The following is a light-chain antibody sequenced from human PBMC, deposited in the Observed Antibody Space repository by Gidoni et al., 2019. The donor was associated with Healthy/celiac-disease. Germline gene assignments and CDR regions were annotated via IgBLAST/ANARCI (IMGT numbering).Light chain of an antibody. CDR2: GAS. J-gene: IGKJ1*01. V-gene: IGKV3-20*01. CDR3: QQYGSSPKT. Sequence: EIVLTQSPGTLSLSPGERATLSCRASQSVSSSYLAWYQQKPGQAPRLLIYGASSRATGIPDRFSGSGSGTDFTLTISRLEPEDLAVYYCQQYGSSPKTFGQXTKVEIK. CDR1: QSVSSSY.